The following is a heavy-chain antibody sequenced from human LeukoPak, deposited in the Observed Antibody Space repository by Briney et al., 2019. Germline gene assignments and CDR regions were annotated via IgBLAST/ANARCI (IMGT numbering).Heavy chain of an antibody. V-gene: IGHV4-59*01. J-gene: IGHJ6*03. CDR1: GGSISSYY. CDR2: IYYSGST. Sequence: PSETLSLTCTVSGGSISSYYWSWIRQPPGKGLEWIGYIYYSGSTNYNPSLKSRATISVDTSKNQFSLKLSSVTAADTAVYYCARTYDPYYYYYMDVWGKGTTVTVSS. D-gene: IGHD3-3*01. CDR3: ARTYDPYYYYYMDV.